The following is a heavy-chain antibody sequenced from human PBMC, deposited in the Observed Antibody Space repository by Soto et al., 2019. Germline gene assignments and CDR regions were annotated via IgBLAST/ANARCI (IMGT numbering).Heavy chain of an antibody. CDR2: IYPSGTT. CDR3: VRESRYSTDGCSSFMRESFDD. CDR1: GFSVRSNKY. J-gene: IGHJ3*01. Sequence: QVQLQESGPGLVKPSGTLSLTCTVSGFSVRSNKYWSWVRQSQGQPLEWIGEIYPSGTTYYNPSHSALVTISIDKSKNHFSLILTSATAAYTAGYHFVRESRYSTDGCSSFMRESFDDWRQGTLVTVSS. D-gene: IGHD2-8*01. V-gene: IGHV4-4*02.